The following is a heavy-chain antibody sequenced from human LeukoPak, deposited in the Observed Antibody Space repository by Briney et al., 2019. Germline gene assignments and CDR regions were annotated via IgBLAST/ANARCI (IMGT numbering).Heavy chain of an antibody. CDR1: GGTFSSYA. CDR3: ARAPLTGSYYDYYYYYMDV. Sequence: SVKVSCKASGGTFSSYAISWVRQAPGQGLEWMGGIIPILGIANYAQRFQGRVTITADKSTSTAYMELSSLRSEDTAVYYCARAPLTGSYYDYYYYYMDVWGQGTTVTVSS. D-gene: IGHD1-26*01. CDR2: IIPILGIA. J-gene: IGHJ6*03. V-gene: IGHV1-69*10.